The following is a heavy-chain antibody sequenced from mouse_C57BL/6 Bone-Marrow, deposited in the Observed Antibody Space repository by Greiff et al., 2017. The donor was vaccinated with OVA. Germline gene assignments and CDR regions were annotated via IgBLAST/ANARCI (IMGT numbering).Heavy chain of an antibody. D-gene: IGHD1-1*01. CDR3: VSSDYFDY. V-gene: IGHV1-64*01. J-gene: IGHJ2*01. CDR1: GYTFTSYW. Sequence: VKLQQPGAELVKPGASVKLSCKASGYTFTSYWMHWVKQRPGQGLEWIGMIHPNSGSTNYNEKFKSKATLTVDKSSSTAYMQLSSLTSEDSAVYYCVSSDYFDYWGQGTTLTVSS. CDR2: IHPNSGST.